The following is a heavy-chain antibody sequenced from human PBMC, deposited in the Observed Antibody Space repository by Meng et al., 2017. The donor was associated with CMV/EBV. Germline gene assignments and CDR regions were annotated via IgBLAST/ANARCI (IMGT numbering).Heavy chain of an antibody. Sequence: CAASGFTFSSYAVHWVRQAPGKGLEWVAVISYDGSNKYYADSVEGRFTISRDNSKNTLYLQMNSLRAEDTAVYYCARGISKRDWFDPWGQGTLVTVS. CDR1: GFTFSSYA. J-gene: IGHJ5*02. V-gene: IGHV3-30-3*02. CDR2: ISYDGSNK. D-gene: IGHD6-13*01. CDR3: ARGISKRDWFDP.